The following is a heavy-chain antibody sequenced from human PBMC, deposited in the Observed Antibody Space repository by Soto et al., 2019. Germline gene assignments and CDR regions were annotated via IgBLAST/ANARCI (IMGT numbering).Heavy chain of an antibody. CDR3: ARRIQPRGGAFDI. D-gene: IGHD5-18*01. V-gene: IGHV5-51*01. CDR2: IYPGDSDT. Sequence: GESLKISCNGSGYSFTSYWIGWGRQMPGKGLEWMGIIYPGDSDTRYSPSFQGQVTISADKSISTAYLQWSSLKASDTAMYYCARRIQPRGGAFDIWGQGTMVTVSS. CDR1: GYSFTSYW. J-gene: IGHJ3*02.